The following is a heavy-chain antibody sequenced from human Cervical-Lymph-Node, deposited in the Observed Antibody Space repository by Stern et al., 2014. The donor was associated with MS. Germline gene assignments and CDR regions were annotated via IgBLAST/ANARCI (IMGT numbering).Heavy chain of an antibody. CDR2: TYYRTQWYN. Sequence: QVQLGQSGPGLVKPSQTLSLTCAISGDSVSSNSAAWNWIRQSPSRGIEWLGRTYYRTQWYNDYAVSVKSRITINPDTSKNQFSLQLNSVTPEDTAVYYCARDWISVTAAGTMGYYYYGMDVWGQGTTVTVSS. CDR1: GDSVSSNSAA. D-gene: IGHD6-13*01. CDR3: ARDWISVTAAGTMGYYYYGMDV. V-gene: IGHV6-1*01. J-gene: IGHJ6*02.